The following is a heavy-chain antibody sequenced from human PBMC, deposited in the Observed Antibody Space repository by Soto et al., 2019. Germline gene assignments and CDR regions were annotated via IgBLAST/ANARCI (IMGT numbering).Heavy chain of an antibody. CDR1: GGSITNNNW. V-gene: IGHV4-4*02. CDR2: MHHIGST. J-gene: IGHJ4*02. D-gene: IGHD5-12*01. Sequence: SETLSLTCDVSGGSITNNNWWSWVRQPPGEGLEWIGEMHHIGSTNYNPSLKSRVTMSVDTSMNQFFLKPNSVTAADTAVYYCTKNSAYALDYWGQGTLVTVSS. CDR3: TKNSAYALDY.